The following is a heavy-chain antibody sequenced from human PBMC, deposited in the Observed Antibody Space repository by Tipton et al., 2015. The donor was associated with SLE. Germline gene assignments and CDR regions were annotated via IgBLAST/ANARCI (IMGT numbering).Heavy chain of an antibody. J-gene: IGHJ4*02. CDR2: IKADGSEK. V-gene: IGHV3-7*01. Sequence: SLRLSCAASGFTFRDYWMNWVRQAPGRGLEWVAHIKADGSEKYYVDSVKGRFAISRDNAMNSMYLHMSSLRVEDTAVYFCARARSGERGKDDHGGQGPLVPVSS. CDR1: GFTFRDYW. D-gene: IGHD1-26*01. CDR3: ARARSGERGKDDH.